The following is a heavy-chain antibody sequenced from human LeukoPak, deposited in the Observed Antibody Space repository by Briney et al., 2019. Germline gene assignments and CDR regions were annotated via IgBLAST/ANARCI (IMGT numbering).Heavy chain of an antibody. Sequence: PSETLSLTCTVSGGSISSSSYYWGWLRQPPGTGLEWIGSIYYRGSTYYNPSLKSRVTISVDTSKNQFSLKLSSVTAADTAVYYCARQPIYRYSSSWYPLDWFDPWGQGTLVTVSS. CDR2: IYYRGST. D-gene: IGHD6-13*01. CDR1: GGSISSSSYY. J-gene: IGHJ5*02. CDR3: ARQPIYRYSSSWYPLDWFDP. V-gene: IGHV4-39*01.